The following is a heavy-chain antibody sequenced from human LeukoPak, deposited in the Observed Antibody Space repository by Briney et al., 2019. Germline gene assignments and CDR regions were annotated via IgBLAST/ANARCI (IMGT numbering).Heavy chain of an antibody. D-gene: IGHD3-22*01. CDR1: GFTFSSYA. CDR2: ISYDGSNK. Sequence: GRSLRLSCAASGFTFSSYAMHWVRQAPGKGLEWVAVISYDGSNKYYADSVKGRFTISRDNSKNTLYLQMNSLRAEDTAVYYCARDGASHYDSSGHYGGPFDYWGQGTLVTVSS. CDR3: ARDGASHYDSSGHYGGPFDY. V-gene: IGHV3-30*04. J-gene: IGHJ4*02.